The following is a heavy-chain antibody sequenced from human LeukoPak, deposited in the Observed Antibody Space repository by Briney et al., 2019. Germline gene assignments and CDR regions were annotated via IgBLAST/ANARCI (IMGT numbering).Heavy chain of an antibody. CDR3: ARDVDPYCNFGSCYDY. CDR2: ISPHSGDV. D-gene: IGHD2-15*01. CDR1: GYSFTANY. J-gene: IGHJ4*02. V-gene: IGHV1-2*02. Sequence: GASVKVSCKASGYSFTANYIHWVRQAPGQGLEWMGWISPHSGDVRSAQKFQGRVTMTSDTSITTAYMQLSSLTSDDTAVYYCARDVDPYCNFGSCYDYWGQGTQVTASS.